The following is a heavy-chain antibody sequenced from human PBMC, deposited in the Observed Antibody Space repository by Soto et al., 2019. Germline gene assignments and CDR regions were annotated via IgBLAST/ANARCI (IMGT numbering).Heavy chain of an antibody. CDR2: INPSGST. D-gene: IGHD3-22*01. CDR1: GGSFSGYY. CDR3: ARGRYDSSGYLRDAFDF. J-gene: IGHJ3*01. V-gene: IGHV4-34*01. Sequence: QVQLQQWGAGLLKPSETLSITCAVSGGSFSGYYYSWIRQPPGKRLEWIGEINPSGSTHYNPSLESRVTISLDTSKNHFSLRLTSVTAADTTADYCARGRYDSSGYLRDAFDFWGQLTLITVSS.